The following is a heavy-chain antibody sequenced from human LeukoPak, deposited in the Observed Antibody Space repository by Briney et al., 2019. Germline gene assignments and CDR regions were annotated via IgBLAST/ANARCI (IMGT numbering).Heavy chain of an antibody. Sequence: PGGSLRLSCAASGFTFSSYGMHWVRQAPGKGLEWVAFIRYDGSNKYYADSVKGRFTISRDNSKNTLYLQMNSLRAEDTAVYYCAKGRVNRDFWSGYYTGANFDYXGQGTLVTVSS. J-gene: IGHJ4*02. CDR1: GFTFSSYG. D-gene: IGHD3-3*01. V-gene: IGHV3-30*02. CDR2: IRYDGSNK. CDR3: AKGRVNRDFWSGYYTGANFDY.